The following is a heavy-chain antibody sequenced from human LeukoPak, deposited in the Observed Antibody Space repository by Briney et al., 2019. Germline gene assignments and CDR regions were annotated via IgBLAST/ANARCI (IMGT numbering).Heavy chain of an antibody. V-gene: IGHV4-61*02. CDR1: GGYISSDNYY. D-gene: IGHD1-14*01. CDR3: ARVSMGSPGTFDI. CDR2: MFTSGRT. J-gene: IGHJ3*02. Sequence: SQTLSLTCTVSGGYISSDNYYWTWIRQPAGKGLEWIGRMFTSGRTDYDPSLKSRVTISVDTSKNQFSLKLTSVTAADTAVYYCARVSMGSPGTFDIWGQGTMVTVSS.